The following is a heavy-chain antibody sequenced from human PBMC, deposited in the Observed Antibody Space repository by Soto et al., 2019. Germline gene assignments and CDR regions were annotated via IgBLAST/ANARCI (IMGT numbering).Heavy chain of an antibody. D-gene: IGHD1-26*01. Sequence: QVQLQESGPGLVKPSETLSLSCTVSGASVGSGRYYWSWIRQPPGKGLEWIASVFNSGNTYFNPPLKSRVPLSVGTSKTQFSLKLRSITAADTGLYYCARGEPRRYFDSWGQGTMVTVSS. V-gene: IGHV4-61*01. CDR2: VFNSGNT. CDR1: GASVGSGRYY. CDR3: ARGEPRRYFDS. J-gene: IGHJ4*02.